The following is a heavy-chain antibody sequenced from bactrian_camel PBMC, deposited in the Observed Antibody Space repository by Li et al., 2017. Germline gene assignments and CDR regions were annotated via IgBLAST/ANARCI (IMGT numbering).Heavy chain of an antibody. J-gene: IGHJ4*01. CDR1: EYTYSSNC. V-gene: IGHV3S42*01. CDR2: IDSDGRT. D-gene: IGHD5*01. Sequence: VQLVESGGGSVQAGGPLRLACSASEYTYSSNCVGWFRQAPGKEREGVAAIDSDGRTSYADSVKGRFTTSQDNAKNTLDLQMNSLKSEDTALYYCAAETWFGYRYWGQGTQVTVS. CDR3: AAETWFGYRY.